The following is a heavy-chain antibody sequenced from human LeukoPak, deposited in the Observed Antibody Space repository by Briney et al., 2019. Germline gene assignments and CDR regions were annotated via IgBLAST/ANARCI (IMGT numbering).Heavy chain of an antibody. CDR3: ARAGVGTYGMDV. CDR1: GFTFSSNG. CDR2: IWYDGSNK. D-gene: IGHD1-14*01. J-gene: IGHJ6*02. V-gene: IGHV3-33*01. Sequence: GGSLRLSCAASGFTFSSNGMHWVRQAPGKGLEWVALIWYDGSNKYYADSVKGRFSIPRDDSKKTLYLQMNSLRAEDTAVYYCARAGVGTYGMDVWGQGTTVTVSS.